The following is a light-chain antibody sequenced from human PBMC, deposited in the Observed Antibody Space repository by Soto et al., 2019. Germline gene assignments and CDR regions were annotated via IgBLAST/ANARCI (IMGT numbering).Light chain of an antibody. CDR1: QSISNY. CDR3: QQNYRTPVT. Sequence: DIAMTQSPSTLSASAGERATITCRASQSISNYLNWYQQKPGKAPKLPIYSTSTLQSGVPSRFSVSGSGTQFTLTISTLQTEDFATYYCQQNYRTPVTFGQGTRVEIK. V-gene: IGKV1-39*01. CDR2: STS. J-gene: IGKJ5*01.